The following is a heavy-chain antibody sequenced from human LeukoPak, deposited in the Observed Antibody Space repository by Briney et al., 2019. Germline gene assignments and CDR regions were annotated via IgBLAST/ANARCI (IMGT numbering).Heavy chain of an antibody. D-gene: IGHD6-19*01. CDR1: SGSISTSNYY. V-gene: IGHV4-39*07. Sequence: PSETLSLTCTVSSGSISTSNYYWGWVRQPPGKALEWIGNIFYSGSTYYSPSLKSRVTISVDTSKNQFSLKLSSVTAADTAVYYCARGGWYSISWGQGTLVTVSS. CDR2: IFYSGST. J-gene: IGHJ5*02. CDR3: ARGGWYSIS.